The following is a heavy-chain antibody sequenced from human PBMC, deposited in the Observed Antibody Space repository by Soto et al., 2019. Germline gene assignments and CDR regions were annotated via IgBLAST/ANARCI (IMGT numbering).Heavy chain of an antibody. Sequence: GGSLRLSCAASGFTFSSYGMHWVRQAPGKGLEWVAVIWYDGSNKYYADSVKGRFTISRDNSKDTLYLQMNSLRAEDTAVYYCAREKRNWYYYDSSGSLDAFDIWGQGTMVTVSS. CDR1: GFTFSSYG. V-gene: IGHV3-33*01. CDR3: AREKRNWYYYDSSGSLDAFDI. D-gene: IGHD3-22*01. CDR2: IWYDGSNK. J-gene: IGHJ3*02.